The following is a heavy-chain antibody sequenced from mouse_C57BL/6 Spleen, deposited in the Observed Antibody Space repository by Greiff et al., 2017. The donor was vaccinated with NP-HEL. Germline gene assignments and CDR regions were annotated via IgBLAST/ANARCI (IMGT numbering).Heavy chain of an antibody. CDR2: ITPSSGYT. D-gene: IGHD4-1*01. CDR1: GYTFTSYT. Sequence: QVQLQQSGAELARPGASVKMSCKASGYTFTSYTMHWVKQRPGQGLEWIGYITPSSGYTKYNQKFKDKATLTADKSSSTAYMQLSSLTSEDSAVYYCARSELGVWYFDVWGTVTTVTVSS. CDR3: ARSELGVWYFDV. V-gene: IGHV1-4*01. J-gene: IGHJ1*03.